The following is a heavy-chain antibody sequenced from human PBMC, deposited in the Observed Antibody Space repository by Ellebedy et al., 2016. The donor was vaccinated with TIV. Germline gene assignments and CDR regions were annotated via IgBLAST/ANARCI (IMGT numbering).Heavy chain of an antibody. CDR1: GFTFKNYW. CDR2: IKHDGSEK. D-gene: IGHD4-17*01. J-gene: IGHJ3*02. V-gene: IGHV3-7*01. Sequence: GGSLRLSXAVSGFTFKNYWMTWVRQAPGKGLEWVTNIKHDGSEKYYVDSVKGRFTVSRDNAKNSLFLQMSSLRVEDTAVYYCARNNHGAYGGGDAFDIWGQGTMVTVSS. CDR3: ARNNHGAYGGGDAFDI.